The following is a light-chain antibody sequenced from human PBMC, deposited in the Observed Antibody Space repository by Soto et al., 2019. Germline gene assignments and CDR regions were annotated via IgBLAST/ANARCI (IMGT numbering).Light chain of an antibody. CDR3: QQYGSSPPLT. Sequence: EIRVSQSPATLSVSTGERATLSCRASQSVSSNLAWYQQKPGQAPRLLIYGASSRATGIPDRFSGSGSGTDFTLTISRLEPEDFAVYYCQQYGSSPPLTFAGGTKVDIK. V-gene: IGKV3-20*01. CDR1: QSVSSN. CDR2: GAS. J-gene: IGKJ4*01.